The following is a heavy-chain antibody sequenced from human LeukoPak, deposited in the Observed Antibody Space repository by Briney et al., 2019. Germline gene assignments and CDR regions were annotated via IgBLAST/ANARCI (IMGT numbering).Heavy chain of an antibody. CDR3: ARDRRPSGSYFSDY. Sequence: ASVKVSCKASGYTFTGYYMHWVRQAPGQGLEWMGWINPNSGGTNYAQKFQGRVTMTRDTPISTAYMELSRLRSDDTAVYYCARDRRPSGSYFSDYWGQGTLVTVSS. J-gene: IGHJ4*02. CDR1: GYTFTGYY. D-gene: IGHD1-26*01. CDR2: INPNSGGT. V-gene: IGHV1-2*02.